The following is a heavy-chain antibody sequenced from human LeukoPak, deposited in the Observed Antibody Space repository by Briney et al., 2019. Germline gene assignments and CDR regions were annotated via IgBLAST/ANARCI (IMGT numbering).Heavy chain of an antibody. Sequence: GGSLRLSCAASGFTIRSYGMHWVRLAPGKGQGRVAVRWYDGSNKYYADSVKGRFTISRDNSENTLYLQMDRLRAEDTALYYCASDGIAVDRGIGYFDYWGQGTLVTVSS. CDR1: GFTIRSYG. J-gene: IGHJ4*02. D-gene: IGHD6-13*01. V-gene: IGHV3-33*01. CDR2: RWYDGSNK. CDR3: ASDGIAVDRGIGYFDY.